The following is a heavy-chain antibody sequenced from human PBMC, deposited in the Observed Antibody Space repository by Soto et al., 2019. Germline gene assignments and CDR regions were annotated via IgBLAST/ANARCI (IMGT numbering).Heavy chain of an antibody. D-gene: IGHD5-18*01. CDR2: ISYDGSNK. J-gene: IGHJ6*02. V-gene: IGHV3-30*18. CDR1: GFTFSSYG. CDR3: AKDYEIQLWLGVNNYYYYYGMDV. Sequence: GGSLRLSCAASGFTFSSYGMHWVRQAPGKGLEWVAAISYDGSNKYYADSVKGRFTISRDNSKNTLYLQMNSLRAEDTALYYCAKDYEIQLWLGVNNYYYYYGMDVWGQGTTVTVSS.